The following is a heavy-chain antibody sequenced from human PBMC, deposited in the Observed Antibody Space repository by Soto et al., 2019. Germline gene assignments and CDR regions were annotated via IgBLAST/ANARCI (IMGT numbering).Heavy chain of an antibody. J-gene: IGHJ6*02. V-gene: IGHV6-1*01. CDR1: GDSVSSNSAA. D-gene: IGHD3-22*01. CDR2: TYYRSKWYN. CDR3: ARVSYYYDSSPYYYYGMDV. Sequence: SQTLSLTCAISGDSVSSNSAAWNWIRQSPSRGLEWLGRTYYRSKWYNDYAVSVKSRITINPDTSKNQFSLQLNSVTPEDTAVYYCARVSYYYDSSPYYYYGMDVWGQGTTVTVSS.